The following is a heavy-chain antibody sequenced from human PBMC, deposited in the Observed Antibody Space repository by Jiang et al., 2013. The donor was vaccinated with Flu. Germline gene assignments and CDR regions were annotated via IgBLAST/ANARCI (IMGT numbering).Heavy chain of an antibody. CDR3: ARLECRGGSCSIDY. Sequence: KPSETLSLHLHCLWWLHQKLLLDLDPAAPREGTGWIGYIYYMGGTNYNPSLKSRVTISVDTSKNQFSLMLSSVTAADTAVYYCARLECRGGSCSIDYWGQGTLVTVSS. D-gene: IGHD2-15*01. CDR2: IYYMGGT. CDR1: WLHQKLL. J-gene: IGHJ4*02. V-gene: IGHV4-59*01.